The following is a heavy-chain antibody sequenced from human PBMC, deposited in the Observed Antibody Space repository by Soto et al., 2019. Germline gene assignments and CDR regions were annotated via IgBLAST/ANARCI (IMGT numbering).Heavy chain of an antibody. CDR1: GFTFTSYA. J-gene: IGHJ4*02. D-gene: IGHD3-9*01. CDR2: ITGGGDNT. CDR3: TQDGGSRDWLTVN. Sequence: EVQLLESGGDLVQPGGSLRLSGAASGFTFTSYAMSWIRQAPGKGLEWVSAITGGGDNTYYADSVKGRFTISRDNSKNTLYLQMNSLRAEDTAFYYCTQDGGSRDWLTVNWGQGTLVTVSS. V-gene: IGHV3-23*01.